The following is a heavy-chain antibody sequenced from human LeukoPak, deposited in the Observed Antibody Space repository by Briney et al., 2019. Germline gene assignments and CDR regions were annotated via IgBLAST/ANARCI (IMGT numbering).Heavy chain of an antibody. CDR3: ARDRSGSYTSYSFDY. CDR1: GFTFSSYA. J-gene: IGHJ4*02. Sequence: PGGSLRLSCAASGFTFSSYALHWVRQAPGKGLEYVSTISSDGGSTYYATSVKGRFTISRDNSKNTLYLQMGSLRAEDMAVYYCARDRSGSYTSYSFDYWGQGTLVTVSS. CDR2: ISSDGGST. V-gene: IGHV3-64*01. D-gene: IGHD1-26*01.